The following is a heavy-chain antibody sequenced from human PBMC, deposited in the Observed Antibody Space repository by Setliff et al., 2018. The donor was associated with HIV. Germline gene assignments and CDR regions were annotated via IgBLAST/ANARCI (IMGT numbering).Heavy chain of an antibody. CDR1: GFTFNTYT. V-gene: IGHV3-48*01. Sequence: HPGGSLRLSCAASGFTFNTYTMNWVRQAPGRGLEWVSSISSISTATHYADSVKGRFTITRDNAKDSLYLQMNSLRAEDTAVYFCARPHYYDSNGYYQAFDNWGQGTPVTVSS. CDR3: ARPHYYDSNGYYQAFDN. D-gene: IGHD3-22*01. CDR2: ISSISTAT. J-gene: IGHJ4*02.